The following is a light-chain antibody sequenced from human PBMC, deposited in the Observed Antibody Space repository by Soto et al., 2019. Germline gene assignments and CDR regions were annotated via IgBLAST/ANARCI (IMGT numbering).Light chain of an antibody. CDR1: QSIPNSY. CDR3: LQYGSTPGT. J-gene: IGKJ1*01. V-gene: IGKV3-20*01. Sequence: EIVLTQSPGTLSLSPGERATLSCRASQSIPNSYLSWYQHKPDQAPRLLIHGASSRATGTPDRFSGSGSGTDFTLIIDRLEPEDFALYYCLQYGSTPGTFGQGTKVDLK. CDR2: GAS.